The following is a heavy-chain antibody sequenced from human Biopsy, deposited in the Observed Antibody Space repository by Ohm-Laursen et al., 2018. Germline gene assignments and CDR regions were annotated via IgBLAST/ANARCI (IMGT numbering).Heavy chain of an antibody. D-gene: IGHD1-26*01. CDR1: GVSIGSFF. J-gene: IGHJ4*02. V-gene: IGHV4-59*07. CDR2: INYSGST. CDR3: ARVGAGAPSIGYFDY. Sequence: SVTLSLTCTVSGVSIGSFFWSWIRQPPGKGLEWIGYINYSGSTNYNPSLRSRVIISVDRSKNQFSLELSSVTAADTAVYYCARVGAGAPSIGYFDYWGQGALVTVSS.